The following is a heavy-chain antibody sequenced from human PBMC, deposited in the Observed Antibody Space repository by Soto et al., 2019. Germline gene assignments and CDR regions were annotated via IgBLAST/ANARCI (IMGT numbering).Heavy chain of an antibody. CDR3: ARAHRNYYDSSGYSH. CDR1: GGTFSSYA. D-gene: IGHD3-22*01. J-gene: IGHJ4*02. V-gene: IGHV1-69*13. Sequence: SVKVSCKASGGTFSSYAISWVRQAPGQGLEWMGGIIPIFGTANYAQKFQGRVTITADESTSTAYMELSSLRSEDTAVYYCARAHRNYYDSSGYSHWGQGTLVTVSS. CDR2: IIPIFGTA.